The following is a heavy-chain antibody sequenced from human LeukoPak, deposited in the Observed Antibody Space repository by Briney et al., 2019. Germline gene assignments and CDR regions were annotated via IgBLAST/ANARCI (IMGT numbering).Heavy chain of an antibody. Sequence: PSETLSLTCTVSGGSISSYYWSWIRQPPGKGLEWIGYIYYSGSTNYNPSLKGRVTISVDTSKNQFSLKLSSVTAADTAVYYCARERASYYMDVWGKGTTVTVSS. J-gene: IGHJ6*03. CDR3: ARERASYYMDV. CDR1: GGSISSYY. V-gene: IGHV4-59*01. CDR2: IYYSGST.